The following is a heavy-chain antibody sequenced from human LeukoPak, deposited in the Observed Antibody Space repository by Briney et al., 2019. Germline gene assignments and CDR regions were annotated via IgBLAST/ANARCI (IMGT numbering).Heavy chain of an antibody. CDR2: IYYSGST. CDR3: ARLTRDGYNSHFDY. V-gene: IGHV4-59*08. D-gene: IGHD5-24*01. Sequence: SETLSLTCTVSGGSISSYYWSWIRQLPGKGLEWIGYIYYSGSTNYNPSLKSRVTISVDTSKNQFSLKLSSVTAADTAVYYCARLTRDGYNSHFDYWGQGTLVTVSS. J-gene: IGHJ4*02. CDR1: GGSISSYY.